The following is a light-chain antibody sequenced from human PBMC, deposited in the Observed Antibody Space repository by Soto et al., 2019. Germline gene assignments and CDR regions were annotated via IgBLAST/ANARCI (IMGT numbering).Light chain of an antibody. Sequence: QSVLTQPPSVSGAPGQRVTISCTGSSSNIGAGYDVHWYQQLPGTAPKLLIYGNSNRPSGVPDRFSGSKSGTSASLAITGLQAEDEVDYYCQSYDSSLSGWVFGGGPTVTVL. J-gene: IGLJ3*02. CDR3: QSYDSSLSGWV. V-gene: IGLV1-40*01. CDR2: GNS. CDR1: SSNIGAGYD.